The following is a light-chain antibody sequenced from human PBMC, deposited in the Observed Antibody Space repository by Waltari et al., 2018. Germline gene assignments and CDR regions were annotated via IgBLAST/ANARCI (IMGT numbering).Light chain of an antibody. CDR3: CSYAGRLWV. V-gene: IGLV2-11*01. CDR2: DIS. J-gene: IGLJ3*02. CDR1: NSNIGGYNY. Sequence: QSALSQPRSVSGSPGQSVTISCTGTNSNIGGYNYVSWYQHHPGNVPKLTIYDISKRPSGVPGRFSGSKSGNPASLTISGLQAEDEAHYYCCSYAGRLWVFGGGTNLTVL.